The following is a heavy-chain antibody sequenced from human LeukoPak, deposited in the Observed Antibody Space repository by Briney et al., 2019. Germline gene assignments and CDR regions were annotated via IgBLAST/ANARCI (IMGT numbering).Heavy chain of an antibody. V-gene: IGHV4-31*03. CDR3: ASLSHYSDSFNFDF. CDR2: IYYSGST. J-gene: IGHJ4*02. CDR1: GGSISSGGYY. Sequence: SQTLSLTCTVSGGSISSGGYYWSWVRQHPGKGLEWIGYIYYSGSTYYNPSLKSRVTISVDTSKNQFSLKLGSVTAADTAMYYCASLSHYSDSFNFDFWGQGTLVTVSS. D-gene: IGHD4-11*01.